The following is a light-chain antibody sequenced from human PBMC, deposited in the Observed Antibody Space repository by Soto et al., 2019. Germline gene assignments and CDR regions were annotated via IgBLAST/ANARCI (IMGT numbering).Light chain of an antibody. CDR3: CSYEGSSSIGV. V-gene: IGLV2-8*01. CDR2: EVS. CDR1: SSDVGGYNY. Sequence: QSALTQPASASGSPGQSVTISCTGTSSDVGGYNYVSWYQQHPGKAPKLMIYEVSKQPSGVPYRFSGSKSANTAALTVSCVQDEDDEDYYCCSYEGSSSIGVFGGGTKVTVL. J-gene: IGLJ2*01.